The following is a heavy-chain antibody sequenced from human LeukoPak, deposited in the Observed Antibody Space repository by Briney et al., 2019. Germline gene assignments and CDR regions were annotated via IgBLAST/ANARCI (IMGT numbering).Heavy chain of an antibody. J-gene: IGHJ4*02. D-gene: IGHD6-19*01. CDR3: ARRAYSSGAH. CDR2: IYYSGST. CDR1: GASIISSSYY. Sequence: SETLSLTCAVSGASIISSSYYWGWIRQPPGKGLEWIGSIYYSGSTNYNPTLKSRVTISADTSKNQFSLKLSSVTAADTAVYSCARRAYSSGAHWGQGTLVTVSS. V-gene: IGHV4-39*01.